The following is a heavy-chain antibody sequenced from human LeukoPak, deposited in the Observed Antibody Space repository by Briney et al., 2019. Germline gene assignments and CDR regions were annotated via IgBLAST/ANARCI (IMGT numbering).Heavy chain of an antibody. CDR3: ARIYGSGTSYYYYYMDV. V-gene: IGHV5-51*01. D-gene: IGHD3-10*01. CDR2: IYPGDSDT. CDR1: GYSFTTYF. Sequence: GESLKISCKGSGYSFTTYFIGWVRQMPGKGLEWMGIIYPGDSDTRYSPSFQGQVTISADKSISTAYLQWSSLKASDTAMYYCARIYGSGTSYYYYYMDVWGKGTTVTISS. J-gene: IGHJ6*03.